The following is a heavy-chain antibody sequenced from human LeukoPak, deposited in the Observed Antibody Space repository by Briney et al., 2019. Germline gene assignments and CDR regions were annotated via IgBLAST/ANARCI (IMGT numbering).Heavy chain of an antibody. CDR2: ISWNSGSI. CDR1: GFTFSSHM. Sequence: GGFLRLSCVASGFTFSSHMMHWVRQAPGKGLEWVSGISWNSGSIGYADSVKGRFTISRDNSKNTLYLQMNSLRAEDTAVYYCAKDSRAAGTWGQGTLVTVSS. J-gene: IGHJ4*02. D-gene: IGHD6-13*01. CDR3: AKDSRAAGT. V-gene: IGHV3-9*01.